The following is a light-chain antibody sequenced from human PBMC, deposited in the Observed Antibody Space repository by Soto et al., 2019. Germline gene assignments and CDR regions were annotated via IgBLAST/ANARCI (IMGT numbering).Light chain of an antibody. J-gene: IGKJ1*01. V-gene: IGKV3-20*01. CDR3: QQYASSPWT. CDR2: IAS. CDR1: QSVSSNH. Sequence: EIVLTQSPGTLSLSPGERATLSCRASQSVSSNHLAWYQQKTGQTPRLLIYIASNRAPGIPDRFSGSGSGTHFSLTISRVEPEDFVLYYCQQYASSPWTFGQGTKVEIK.